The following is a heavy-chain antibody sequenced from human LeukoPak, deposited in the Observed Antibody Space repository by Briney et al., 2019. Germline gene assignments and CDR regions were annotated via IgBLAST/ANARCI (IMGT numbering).Heavy chain of an antibody. J-gene: IGHJ4*02. CDR2: INHSGST. CDR1: GGSFSGYY. V-gene: IGHV4-34*01. CDR3: ARRQGRYYGGNSSRYFDY. Sequence: SETLSLTCAVYGGSFSGYYWSWIRQPPGKGLEWIGEINHSGSTNYNPSLKSRVTISVDTSKNQFSLKLSSVTAADTAVYYCARRQGRYYGGNSSRYFDYWGQGTLVTVSS. D-gene: IGHD4-23*01.